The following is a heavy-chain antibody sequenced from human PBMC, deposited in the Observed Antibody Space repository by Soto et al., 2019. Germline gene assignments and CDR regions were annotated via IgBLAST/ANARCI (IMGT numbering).Heavy chain of an antibody. CDR1: GGSISSSSYY. J-gene: IGHJ3*02. Sequence: SETLSLTCTVSGGSISSSSYYWGWIRQPPGKGLEWIGSIYYSGSTYYNPSLKSRVTISVDTSKNQFSLKLSSVTAADTAVYYCARRPRLLRGNDAFDIWGQGTMVTVSS. D-gene: IGHD2-15*01. V-gene: IGHV4-39*01. CDR3: ARRPRLLRGNDAFDI. CDR2: IYYSGST.